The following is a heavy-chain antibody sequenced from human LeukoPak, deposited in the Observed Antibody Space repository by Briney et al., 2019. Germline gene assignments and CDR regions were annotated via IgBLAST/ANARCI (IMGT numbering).Heavy chain of an antibody. CDR1: VGSFSGYY. Sequence: SETLSLTCAVYVGSFSGYYWSWIRQPPGKGLEWIGEINHSGSTNYNPSLKSRVSISVDSSKNQFSLKVSSVTAADTAVYYCARGSDTAAGLYWGQGTLVTVSS. CDR2: INHSGST. J-gene: IGHJ4*02. D-gene: IGHD6-13*01. V-gene: IGHV4-34*01. CDR3: ARGSDTAAGLY.